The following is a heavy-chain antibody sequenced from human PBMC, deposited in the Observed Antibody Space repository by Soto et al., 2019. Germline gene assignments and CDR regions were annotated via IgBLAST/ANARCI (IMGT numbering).Heavy chain of an antibody. CDR3: ARDSGAAYFDY. CDR1: GGSMSNYY. CDR2: MYNSVST. J-gene: IGHJ4*02. Sequence: PSETLSLTCSVSGGSMSNYYWSWIRQPPGKGLEWIGYMYNSVSTNYNPSLKSQVTISGDTSKSQFSLKVNSVTAADTAVYYCARDSGAAYFDYWGQGILVTRLL. D-gene: IGHD1-26*01. V-gene: IGHV4-59*01.